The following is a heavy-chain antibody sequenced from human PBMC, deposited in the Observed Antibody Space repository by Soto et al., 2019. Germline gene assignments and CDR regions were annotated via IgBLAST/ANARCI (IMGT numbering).Heavy chain of an antibody. CDR3: ARERDNAAFDI. V-gene: IGHV1-18*01. D-gene: IGHD1-1*01. CDR2: ISAYNGNT. CDR1: GYTLTRYG. J-gene: IGHJ3*02. Sequence: QVQLVQSGAEVKKPGASVKVSCKASGYTLTRYGISWVRQAPGQGLEWMVWISAYNGNTNYAQKLKGRVTMTTDTSTSTAYTELRSLRSDDTSVYYCARERDNAAFDIWGQGTMVTVTS.